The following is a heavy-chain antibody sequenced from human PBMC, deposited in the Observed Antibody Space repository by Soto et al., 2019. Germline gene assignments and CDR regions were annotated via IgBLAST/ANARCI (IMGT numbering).Heavy chain of an antibody. V-gene: IGHV3-48*02. J-gene: IGHJ6*02. CDR2: ISSTSSTK. Sequence: LRLSCAASGFTFSSHAMNWVRQAPGKGLEWVSFISSTSSTKNYADSVKGRFTISRDNAKNSLYLQMSSLRDEDTAVYYCARRITMVRGPYYYYGLDAWGQGTTVTVSS. CDR1: GFTFSSHA. CDR3: ARRITMVRGPYYYYGLDA. D-gene: IGHD3-10*01.